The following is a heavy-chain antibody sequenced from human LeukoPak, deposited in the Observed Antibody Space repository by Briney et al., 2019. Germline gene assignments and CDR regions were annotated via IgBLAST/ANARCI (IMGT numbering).Heavy chain of an antibody. Sequence: SETLSLTCTVSGNSISSGDNYWGWIRQPPGKGLEWIGSIYYSGSTYYNPSLKSRVTISVDTSKNQFSLKLSSVTAADTAVYYCARGSDSSGYYPFDYWGQGTLVTVSS. CDR1: GNSISSGDNY. CDR2: IYYSGST. V-gene: IGHV4-39*07. CDR3: ARGSDSSGYYPFDY. D-gene: IGHD3-22*01. J-gene: IGHJ4*02.